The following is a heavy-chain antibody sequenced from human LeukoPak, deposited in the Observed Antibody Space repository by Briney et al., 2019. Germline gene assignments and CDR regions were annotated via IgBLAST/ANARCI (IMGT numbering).Heavy chain of an antibody. CDR3: ARARITMVRGVRGACWFDP. D-gene: IGHD3-10*01. Sequence: PGGSLRLSCAASGFTFSSYEMNWVRQAPGKGLEWVSYISSSGSTIYYADSVKGRFTISRDNAKNSLYLQMNSLRAEDTAVYYCARARITMVRGVRGACWFDPWGQGTLVTVSS. J-gene: IGHJ5*02. CDR2: ISSSGSTI. V-gene: IGHV3-48*03. CDR1: GFTFSSYE.